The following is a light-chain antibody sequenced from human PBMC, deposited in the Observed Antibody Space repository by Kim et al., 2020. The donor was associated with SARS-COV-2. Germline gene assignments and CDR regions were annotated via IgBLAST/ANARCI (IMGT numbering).Light chain of an antibody. CDR3: QQYSNYPYT. J-gene: IGKJ2*01. Sequence: ASVGDRVTITCRASQTISSWLAWYQQKPGKAPKLLIYRASGLEGGVPSRFSGSGSGTEFTLTISSLQPDDFAIYYCQQYSNYPYTFGQGTKLEI. CDR1: QTISSW. V-gene: IGKV1-5*03. CDR2: RAS.